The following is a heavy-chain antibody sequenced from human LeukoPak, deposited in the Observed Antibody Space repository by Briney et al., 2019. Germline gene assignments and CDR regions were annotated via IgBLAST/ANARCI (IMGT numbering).Heavy chain of an antibody. V-gene: IGHV3-21*01. Sequence: PGGSLRLSCAASGFTFSSYSMNWVRQAPGKGLEWVSSISSSSSYIYYADSVKGRFTISRDNAKNSLYLQMNSLRAEDAAVYYCAELGITMIGGVWGKGTTVTISS. CDR3: AELGITMIGGV. CDR2: ISSSSSYI. D-gene: IGHD3-10*02. CDR1: GFTFSSYS. J-gene: IGHJ6*04.